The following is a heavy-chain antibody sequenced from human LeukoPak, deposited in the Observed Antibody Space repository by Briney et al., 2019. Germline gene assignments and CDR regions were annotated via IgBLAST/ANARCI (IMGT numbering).Heavy chain of an antibody. CDR2: ISGSGGST. J-gene: IGHJ5*02. Sequence: GGSLRLSCVASGFTFSSYAMSWVRQAPGKGLEWVSGISGSGGSTHYADSVKGRFTISRDNSKNTLYLQMNSLRAEDTAVYYCAKTGVAAMGWFDPWGQGTLVTVSS. CDR3: AKTGVAAMGWFDP. CDR1: GFTFSSYA. V-gene: IGHV3-23*01. D-gene: IGHD2-15*01.